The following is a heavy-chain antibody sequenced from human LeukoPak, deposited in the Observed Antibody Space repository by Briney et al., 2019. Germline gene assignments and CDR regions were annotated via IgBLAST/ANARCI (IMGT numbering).Heavy chain of an antibody. CDR3: ASQAPIFYFDY. V-gene: IGHV4-39*01. CDR1: GGSISSSSYY. CDR2: IYYSGST. Sequence: PSETLSLTCTVSGGSISSSSYYWGWIRQPPGKGLEWIGNIYYSGSTYYNPSLKSRVTISVDTSKNQFSLKLSSVTAADTAVYYCASQAPIFYFDYWGQGTLVTVSS. D-gene: IGHD2-15*01. J-gene: IGHJ4*02.